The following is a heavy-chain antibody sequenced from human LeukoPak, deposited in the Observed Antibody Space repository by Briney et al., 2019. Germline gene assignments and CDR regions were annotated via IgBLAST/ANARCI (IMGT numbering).Heavy chain of an antibody. Sequence: PSETLSLTCIVSGVSITTTDHFWGWIRQPPGKGLEWMGNIYHTGSSYYNPSLKSRVTISVDTSKSQFSLRLSSLTAADTAVYYCARRGPQTAKYCSSTSCPPRAFDIWGQGTMVTVSS. J-gene: IGHJ3*02. CDR3: ARRGPQTAKYCSSTSCPPRAFDI. D-gene: IGHD2-2*01. V-gene: IGHV4-39*01. CDR2: IYHTGSS. CDR1: GVSITTTDHF.